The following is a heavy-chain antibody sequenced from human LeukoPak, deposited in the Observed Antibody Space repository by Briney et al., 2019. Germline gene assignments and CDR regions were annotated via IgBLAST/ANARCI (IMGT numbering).Heavy chain of an antibody. CDR2: ISGSGGST. J-gene: IGHJ3*02. V-gene: IGHV3-23*01. CDR1: GFTFSSYA. Sequence: GGSLRLSCAASGFTFSSYAMSWVRQAPGKGLEWVSAISGSGGSTYYADSVKGRFTISRDNSKNTLYLQMNSLRAEDTDVYYCAKWGRYDSSGYYEDAFDIWGQGTMVTVSS. CDR3: AKWGRYDSSGYYEDAFDI. D-gene: IGHD3-22*01.